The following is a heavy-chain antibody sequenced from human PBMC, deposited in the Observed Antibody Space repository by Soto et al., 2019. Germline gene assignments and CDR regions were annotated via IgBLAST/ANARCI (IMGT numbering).Heavy chain of an antibody. D-gene: IGHD3-22*01. Sequence: PGESLKISCRTSGYKFTSSWIAWVRQMPCKGLEWIGIIFPSDSDTRYSPSFQGQFTISADRSTSTVFLQWASLKASDTAVYFCARKDKSGYFNWFDPWGQGTLVTVSS. CDR2: IFPSDSDT. J-gene: IGHJ5*02. CDR1: GYKFTSSW. CDR3: ARKDKSGYFNWFDP. V-gene: IGHV5-51*01.